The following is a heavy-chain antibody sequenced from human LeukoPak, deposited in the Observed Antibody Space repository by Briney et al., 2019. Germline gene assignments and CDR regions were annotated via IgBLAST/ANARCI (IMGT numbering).Heavy chain of an antibody. CDR3: ARGKSTVHDAFDI. D-gene: IGHD4-17*01. CDR1: GGSFSGYY. V-gene: IGHV4-34*01. Sequence: SETLSLTCAVYGGSFSGYYWSWIRQPPGKGLEWIGEINHSGSTNYNPSLKSRVTMSVDTSKNQFSLKLSSLTAADTAVYYCARGKSTVHDAFDIWGQGTMVTVSS. J-gene: IGHJ3*02. CDR2: INHSGST.